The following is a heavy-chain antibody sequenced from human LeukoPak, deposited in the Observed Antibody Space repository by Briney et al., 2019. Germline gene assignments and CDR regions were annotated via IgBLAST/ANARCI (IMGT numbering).Heavy chain of an antibody. D-gene: IGHD3-3*01. CDR1: GYTFTSYY. CDR2: INPSGGST. J-gene: IGHJ5*02. V-gene: IGHV1-46*03. Sequence: ASVKVSCKASGYTFTSYYMHWVRQAPGQGLEWMGIINPSGGSTSYAQKFQGRVTMTRGTSTSTVYMELSSLRSEDTAVYYCARGSITIFGVVIIKADNWFDPWGQGTLVTVSS. CDR3: ARGSITIFGVVIIKADNWFDP.